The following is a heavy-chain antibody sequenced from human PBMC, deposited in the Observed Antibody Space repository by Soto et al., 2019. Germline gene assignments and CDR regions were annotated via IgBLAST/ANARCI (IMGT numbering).Heavy chain of an antibody. CDR2: INHSGST. V-gene: IGHV4-34*01. D-gene: IGHD6-13*01. J-gene: IGHJ4*02. CDR1: GGSFSGYY. CDR3: ARGPSYSSSWGTIDY. Sequence: PSETLSLTCAVYGGSFSGYYWSWIRQPPGKGLEWIGEINHSGSTNYNPSLKSRVTISVDTSKNQFSLKLSSVTAADTAVYYCARGPSYSSSWGTIDYWGQGTLVTVSS.